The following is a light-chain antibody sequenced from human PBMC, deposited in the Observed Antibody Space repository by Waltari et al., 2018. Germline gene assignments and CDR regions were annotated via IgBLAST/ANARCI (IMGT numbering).Light chain of an antibody. CDR1: QSLLHSNGYNY. CDR3: MQALQTRLT. Sequence: DIVMTQSPLSLPVTPGEPASIACRSSQSLLHSNGYNYLDWYLQKQGQSPQLLIYLGSNRASGVPDRFSGSGSGTDFTLKISRVEAEDVGVYYCMQALQTRLTFGGGTKVEIK. V-gene: IGKV2-28*01. CDR2: LGS. J-gene: IGKJ4*01.